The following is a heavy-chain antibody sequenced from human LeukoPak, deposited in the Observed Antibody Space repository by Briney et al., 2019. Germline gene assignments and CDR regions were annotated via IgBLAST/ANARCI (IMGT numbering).Heavy chain of an antibody. CDR2: IYYSGST. CDR3: ARGLLDGYTHPAAFDF. CDR1: GGSISSYY. D-gene: IGHD5-24*01. Sequence: SSETLSLTCSVSGGSISSYYWSWIRQPPGKGLEWIGYIYYSGSTNYNPSLKSRVTISVDTSKNQFSLKVSSVTAADTAVYYCARGLLDGYTHPAAFDFWGQGTMVTVSS. V-gene: IGHV4-59*01. J-gene: IGHJ3*01.